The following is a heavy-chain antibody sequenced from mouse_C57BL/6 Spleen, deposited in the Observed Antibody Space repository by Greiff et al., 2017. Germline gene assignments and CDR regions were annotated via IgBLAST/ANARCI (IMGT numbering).Heavy chain of an antibody. Sequence: EVKVVESGGGLVQSGRSLRLSCATSGFTFSDFYMEWVRQAPGKGLEWIAASRNKANEYTTEYSASVKGRFIVSRDTSQSILYLQMNALRAEDTAIYYCARDGIYYGSSRYFDVWGTGTTVTVSS. CDR2: SRNKANEYTT. CDR1: GFTFSDFY. V-gene: IGHV7-1*01. CDR3: ARDGIYYGSSRYFDV. J-gene: IGHJ1*03. D-gene: IGHD1-1*01.